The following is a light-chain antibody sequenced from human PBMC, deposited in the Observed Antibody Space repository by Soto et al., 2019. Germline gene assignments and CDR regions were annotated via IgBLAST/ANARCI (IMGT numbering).Light chain of an antibody. CDR1: SSDVGGYNY. CDR3: SSYTSSSTLDVV. Sequence: QSVLTQPRSVSGSPGQSVTISCTGTSSDVGGYNYVSWCQQHPGKVPKLIIYEVSNRPSGVSNRFSGSESGNTASLTISGLQAEDEADYYCSSYTSSSTLDVVFGGGTKLTVL. V-gene: IGLV2-14*01. CDR2: EVS. J-gene: IGLJ2*01.